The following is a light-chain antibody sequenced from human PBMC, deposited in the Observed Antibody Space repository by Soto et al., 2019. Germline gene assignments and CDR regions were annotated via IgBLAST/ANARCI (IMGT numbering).Light chain of an antibody. V-gene: IGKV3-20*01. CDR2: GAS. CDR3: QQYGTSPRT. J-gene: IGKJ1*01. Sequence: DIVMTQSPGTLSLSPVERATLSCMASQSISSNYLAWYQQKPGQSPRLLIYGASSRATGIPDRFSGRGSGTDFTLTISRLEPEDFAVYFCQQYGTSPRTFGQGTKVDI. CDR1: QSISSNY.